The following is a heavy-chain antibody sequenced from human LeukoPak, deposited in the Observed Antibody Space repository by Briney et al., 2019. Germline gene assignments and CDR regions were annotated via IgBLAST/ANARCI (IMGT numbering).Heavy chain of an antibody. CDR2: INPSGGST. Sequence: ASVKVSCKASGYTFTSYYMHWVRQAPGQGLEWMGIINPSGGSTNYAQKFQGRVTMTRDTSTSTVYMELSSLRSEDTAVYYCAREGRLYGDYVGCWGQGTLVTVSS. D-gene: IGHD4-17*01. CDR1: GYTFTSYY. V-gene: IGHV1-46*01. CDR3: AREGRLYGDYVGC. J-gene: IGHJ4*02.